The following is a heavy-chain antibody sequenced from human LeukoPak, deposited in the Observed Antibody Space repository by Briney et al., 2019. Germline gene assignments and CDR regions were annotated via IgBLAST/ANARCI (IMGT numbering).Heavy chain of an antibody. CDR2: AYYNSNWYY. J-gene: IGHJ4*02. CDR1: GDSVSTTSAG. V-gene: IGHV6-1*01. Sequence: PSQTLSLTCAISGDSVSTTSAGWNWIRQSPSRGLEWLGRAYYNSNWYYNYAVSVKGRITIHPDTPKNQFSLQLNSVTPEDTAVYYCAKDSVRKSIVGPATRGVNDYWGQGTLVTVSS. D-gene: IGHD1-26*01. CDR3: AKDSVRKSIVGPATRGVNDY.